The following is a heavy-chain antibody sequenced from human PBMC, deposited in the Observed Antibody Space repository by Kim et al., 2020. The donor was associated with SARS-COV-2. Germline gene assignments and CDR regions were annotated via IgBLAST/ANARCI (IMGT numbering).Heavy chain of an antibody. CDR1: GFTFSSYA. J-gene: IGHJ4*02. Sequence: GGSLRLSCAASGFTFSSYAMSWVRQAPGKGLEWVSAISGSGGSTYYADSVKGRFTISRDNSKNTLYLQMNSLRAEDTAVYYCAKDVRGYYGSGSYSDYWGQGTLVTVSS. CDR3: AKDVRGYYGSGSYSDY. D-gene: IGHD3-10*01. V-gene: IGHV3-23*01. CDR2: ISGSGGST.